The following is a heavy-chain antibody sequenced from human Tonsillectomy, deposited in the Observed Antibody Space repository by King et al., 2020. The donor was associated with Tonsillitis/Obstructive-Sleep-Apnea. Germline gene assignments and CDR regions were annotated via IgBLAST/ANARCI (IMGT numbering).Heavy chain of an antibody. V-gene: IGHV3-20*04. CDR2: INWNGGST. CDR3: ARATPHGYCSSTSCPDAFDI. CDR1: GFTFDDYG. J-gene: IGHJ3*02. D-gene: IGHD2-2*03. Sequence: VQLVESGGGVVRPGGSLRLSCAASGFTFDDYGMSWVRQAPGKGLVWVSGINWNGGSTGYADSVKGRFTISRDNAKNSLYLQMNSLRSEDTALYYCARATPHGYCSSTSCPDAFDIWGQGTMVTVSS.